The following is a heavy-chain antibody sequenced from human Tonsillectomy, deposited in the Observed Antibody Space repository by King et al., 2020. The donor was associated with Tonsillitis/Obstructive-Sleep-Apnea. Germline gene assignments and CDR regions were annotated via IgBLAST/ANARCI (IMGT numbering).Heavy chain of an antibody. CDR2: ISSSGIYT. V-gene: IGHV3-11*05. CDR3: ARGFDVGAAAGVFYMDV. J-gene: IGHJ6*03. Sequence: VQLVESGGGLVKPGGSLRLSCAASGFIFSDHYMSWIRQAPGKGLEWVSYISSSGIYTNYADSVKGRFTISRDNAKKSLYLQMNSLRAEDTAFYYCARGFDVGAAAGVFYMDVWGKGTTVTVSS. D-gene: IGHD6-13*01. CDR1: GFIFSDHY.